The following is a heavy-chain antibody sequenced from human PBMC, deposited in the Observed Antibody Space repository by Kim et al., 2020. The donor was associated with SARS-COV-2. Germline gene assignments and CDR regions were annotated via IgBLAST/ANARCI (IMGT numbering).Heavy chain of an antibody. D-gene: IGHD3-10*01. Sequence: NPSLKSRVTISVDTSKNQFSLKLSSVTAADTAVYYCARGSLWFGEQWVDYWGQGTLVTVSS. J-gene: IGHJ4*02. V-gene: IGHV4-59*09. CDR3: ARGSLWFGEQWVDY.